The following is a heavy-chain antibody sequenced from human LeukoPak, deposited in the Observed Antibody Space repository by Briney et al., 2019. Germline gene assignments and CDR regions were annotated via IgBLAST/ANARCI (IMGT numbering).Heavy chain of an antibody. J-gene: IGHJ5*02. D-gene: IGHD6-13*01. Sequence: SVKVSCKASGGTFSSYAISWVRQAPGQGLEWMGGIIPIFGTANYAQKFQGRVTITTDESTSTAYMELSSLRSGDTAVYYCARDAYSSSWYNEGVWFDPWGQGTLVTVSS. CDR2: IIPIFGTA. V-gene: IGHV1-69*05. CDR1: GGTFSSYA. CDR3: ARDAYSSSWYNEGVWFDP.